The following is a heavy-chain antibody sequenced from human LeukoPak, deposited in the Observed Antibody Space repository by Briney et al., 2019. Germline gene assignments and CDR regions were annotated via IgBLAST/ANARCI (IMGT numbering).Heavy chain of an antibody. CDR3: ARDGGGTGRPFDF. CDR2: IYNTGST. CDR1: GVSISIYY. Sequence: PSETLSLTCTVSGVSISIYYWNWIRQPAGKGLEWIGRIYNTGSTNYNPSLKSRVTMSVDTSNNRLSLNLSPVTAADTAVYYCARDGGGTGRPFDFWGQGTLVTVSS. V-gene: IGHV4-4*07. J-gene: IGHJ4*02. D-gene: IGHD1-26*01.